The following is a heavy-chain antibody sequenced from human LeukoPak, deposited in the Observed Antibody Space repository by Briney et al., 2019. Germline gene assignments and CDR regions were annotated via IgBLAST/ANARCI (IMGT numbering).Heavy chain of an antibody. D-gene: IGHD1-26*01. V-gene: IGHV4-34*01. CDR1: GGSFSGYY. J-gene: IGHJ4*02. CDR2: INHSGST. CDR3: ARVPSGSFFDY. Sequence: SETLSLTCAVYGGSFSGYYWSWIRQPPGKGLEWIGEINHSGSTNYNPSLKSRVTISVDTSKNQFSLKLSSVTAADTAVYYCARVPSGSFFDYWGQGTLVTVSS.